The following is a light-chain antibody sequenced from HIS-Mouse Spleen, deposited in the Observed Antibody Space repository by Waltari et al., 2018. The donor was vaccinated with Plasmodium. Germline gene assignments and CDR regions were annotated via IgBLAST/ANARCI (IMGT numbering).Light chain of an antibody. J-gene: IGLJ2*01. V-gene: IGLV2-14*03. CDR2: AVS. Sequence: QSALTQPASVSGSPGQSITISCTGTRSDVGGYHYVSWYQQHPGKAPKLMIYAVSNRPSGVSNRFSGSKSGNTASLTISGLQAEDEADYYCSSYTSSSTLVVFGGGTKLTVL. CDR3: SSYTSSSTLVV. CDR1: RSDVGGYHY.